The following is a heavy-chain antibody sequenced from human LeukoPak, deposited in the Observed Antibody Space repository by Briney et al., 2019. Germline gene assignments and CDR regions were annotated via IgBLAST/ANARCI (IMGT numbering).Heavy chain of an antibody. Sequence: GGSLRLSCAASGFTVSSNYMSWVRQAPGKGLEWVSVIYSGGSTYYADSVKGRFTISRDNSKNTLYLQMNSLRAEDTAVYYCARIRGDSYPYYFDYWGQGTLVTVSS. CDR3: ARIRGDSYPYYFDY. D-gene: IGHD5-18*01. V-gene: IGHV3-66*01. J-gene: IGHJ4*02. CDR1: GFTVSSNY. CDR2: IYSGGST.